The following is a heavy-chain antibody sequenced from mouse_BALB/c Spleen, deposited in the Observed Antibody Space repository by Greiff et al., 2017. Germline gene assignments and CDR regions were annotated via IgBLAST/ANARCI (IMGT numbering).Heavy chain of an antibody. Sequence: EVKLMESGAELVKPGASVKLSCTASGFNIKDTYMHWVKQRPEQGLEWIGRIDPANGNTKYDPKFQGKATITADTSSNTAYLQLSSLTSEDTAVYYCARSSYYGSRNFDYWGQGTTLTVSS. D-gene: IGHD1-1*01. CDR3: ARSSYYGSRNFDY. J-gene: IGHJ2*01. CDR2: IDPANGNT. V-gene: IGHV14-3*02. CDR1: GFNIKDTY.